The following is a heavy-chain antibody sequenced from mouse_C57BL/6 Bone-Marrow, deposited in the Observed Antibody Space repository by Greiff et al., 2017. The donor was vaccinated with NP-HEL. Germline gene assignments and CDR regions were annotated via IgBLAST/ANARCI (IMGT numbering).Heavy chain of an antibody. V-gene: IGHV1-81*01. J-gene: IGHJ4*01. Sequence: QVQLQQSGAELARPGASVKLSCKASGYTFTSYGISWVKQRTGQGLEWIGEIYPRSGNTYYNEKFKGKATLTADKSSSTAYMELRSLTSEDSAVYFCAGRWGSSYVYYTMDYWGQGTSVTVTS. CDR1: GYTFTSYG. CDR2: IYPRSGNT. CDR3: AGRWGSSYVYYTMDY. D-gene: IGHD1-1*01.